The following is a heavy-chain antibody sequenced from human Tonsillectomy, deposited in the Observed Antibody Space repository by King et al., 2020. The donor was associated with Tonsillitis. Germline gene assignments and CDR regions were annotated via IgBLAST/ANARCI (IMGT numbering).Heavy chain of an antibody. CDR1: GFTFSSYW. D-gene: IGHD2-15*01. V-gene: IGHV3-7*04. Sequence: QLVQSGGGLVQPGGSLRLSCAASGFTFSSYWMSWVRQAPGKGLEWVANIKQDGSEKYYVDSVKGRFTISRDNAKNSLYLQMNSLRAEDTAVYYCARVSIVVVVAATEFDYWGQGTLVTVSS. CDR3: ARVSIVVVVAATEFDY. J-gene: IGHJ4*02. CDR2: IKQDGSEK.